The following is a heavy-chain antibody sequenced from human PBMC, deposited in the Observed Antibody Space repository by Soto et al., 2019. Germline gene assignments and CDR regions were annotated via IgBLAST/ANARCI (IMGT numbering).Heavy chain of an antibody. CDR3: ARGTVVGNTGYYFDY. CDR1: GGSISSSSYY. V-gene: IGHV4-39*01. J-gene: IGHJ4*02. Sequence: SETLSLTCTVSGGSISSSSYYWGWIRQPPGKGLEWIESIYYSGRTYNNPSLKSRVTISVDTSKNQFSLKLTSVTAADTAVYFCARGTVVGNTGYYFDYWGQGTLVTVSS. CDR2: IYYSGRT. D-gene: IGHD2-15*01.